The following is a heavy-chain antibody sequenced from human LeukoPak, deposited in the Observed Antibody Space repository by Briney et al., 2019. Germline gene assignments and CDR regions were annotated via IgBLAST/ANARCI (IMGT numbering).Heavy chain of an antibody. CDR2: INTNTGNP. CDR3: ARDLGGYFDLAFDY. J-gene: IGHJ4*02. Sequence: ASVKVSGKASGYTFTSYAMNWVRQAPGQGLEWMGWINTNTGNPTYAQGFTGRFVFSLDTSVSTAYLQISSLKAEDTAVYYCARDLGGYFDLAFDYWGQGTLVTVSS. D-gene: IGHD5-18*01. V-gene: IGHV7-4-1*02. CDR1: GYTFTSYA.